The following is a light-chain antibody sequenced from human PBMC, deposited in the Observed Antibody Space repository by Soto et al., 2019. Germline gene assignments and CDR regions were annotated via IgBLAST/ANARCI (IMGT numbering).Light chain of an antibody. J-gene: IGKJ1*01. Sequence: IVLTQSPGTLSLSPGDRATLSCRASQSVRSNYVAWYQQRPGQAPRLLIYGASTRATGIPERFSGSGSGTDFTLTISRLEPEDFAVFYCHQYGSSPLTFGQGTKVEIK. CDR1: QSVRSNY. CDR3: HQYGSSPLT. V-gene: IGKV3-20*01. CDR2: GAS.